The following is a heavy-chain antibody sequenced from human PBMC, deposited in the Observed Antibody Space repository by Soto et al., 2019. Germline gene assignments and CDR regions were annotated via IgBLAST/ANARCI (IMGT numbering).Heavy chain of an antibody. Sequence: QVQLVQSGAGMKKPGSSVKVSCRASGGTFSSYSISWVRQAPGQGLEWMGRIIPIVDIANYAQKFQGRVTITADKSTSTACMDLSSLRSDDTAVYYCGRDSYGSGSYAGMDVWGQGTTVTVSS. CDR1: GGTFSSYS. CDR2: IIPIVDIA. D-gene: IGHD3-10*01. J-gene: IGHJ6*02. CDR3: GRDSYGSGSYAGMDV. V-gene: IGHV1-69*08.